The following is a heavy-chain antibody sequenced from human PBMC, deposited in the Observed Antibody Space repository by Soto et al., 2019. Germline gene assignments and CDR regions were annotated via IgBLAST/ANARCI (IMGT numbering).Heavy chain of an antibody. CDR3: AREGRGGNHRTDAFDI. J-gene: IGHJ3*02. Sequence: ASVTVSCKASGYTFTGYYMHWVRQAPGQGLEWMGSINPNSGGTNYAQKFQGWFPMTRDTSISTAYMELSRLRSHDTAVYYCAREGRGGNHRTDAFDIWGQGTMVTVSS. V-gene: IGHV1-2*04. CDR2: INPNSGGT. D-gene: IGHD2-15*01. CDR1: GYTFTGYY.